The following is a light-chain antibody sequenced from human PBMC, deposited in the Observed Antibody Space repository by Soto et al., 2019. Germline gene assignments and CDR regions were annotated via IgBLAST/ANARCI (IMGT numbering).Light chain of an antibody. CDR1: QSISDW. CDR2: DAS. CDR3: QQYDNFLA. V-gene: IGKV1-33*01. Sequence: DIQMTQSPSTLSASVGDRVTITCRASQSISDWLAWYQQKPGKAPKLLIYDASNLETGVPSRFSGSGSGAEFTFTISGLQPEDIATYYCQQYDNFLAFGQGTRLEI. J-gene: IGKJ5*01.